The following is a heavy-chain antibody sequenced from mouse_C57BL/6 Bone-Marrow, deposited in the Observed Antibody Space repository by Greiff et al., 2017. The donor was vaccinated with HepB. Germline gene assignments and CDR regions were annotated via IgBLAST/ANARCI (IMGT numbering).Heavy chain of an antibody. V-gene: IGHV1-81*01. CDR2: IYPRSGNT. CDR3: ASPPFYYYGSGYFDF. D-gene: IGHD1-1*01. J-gene: IGHJ2*01. Sequence: VQLQQSGAELARPGASVKLSCKASGYTFTSYGISWVKQRTGQGLEWIGEIYPRSGNTYYNEKFKGKATLTADKSSSTAYMELRSLTSEDSAVYFCASPPFYYYGSGYFDFWGQGTTLTVSS. CDR1: GYTFTSYG.